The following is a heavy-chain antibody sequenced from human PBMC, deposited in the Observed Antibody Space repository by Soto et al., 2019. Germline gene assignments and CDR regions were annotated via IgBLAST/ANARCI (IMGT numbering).Heavy chain of an antibody. V-gene: IGHV4-39*01. D-gene: IGHD3-9*01. CDR1: GDSLSSSTYD. CDR3: TKAMTGAKRTFDF. J-gene: IGHJ3*01. Sequence: QLQLQESGPGLVKPSETLSLTCTVSGDSLSSSTYDWGSIRQPPGKGLEWIGSIQYSGNTYYNPSLQRRLITPGDSSKNKLSQNLSSVTDADTAVYYYTKAMTGAKRTFDFWGQGTMVTISS. CDR2: IQYSGNT.